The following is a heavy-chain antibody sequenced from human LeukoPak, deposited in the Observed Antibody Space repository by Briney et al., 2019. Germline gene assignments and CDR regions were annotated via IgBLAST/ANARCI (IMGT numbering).Heavy chain of an antibody. CDR1: GFTFTTHG. CDR3: ARGKYGGYFIDY. Sequence: GGSLRLSCGASGFTFTTHGMHWVRQAPGKGLVWVSRIKPDGSDTNYADSVKGRFTISRDNAKNTVYLQMNSLRAEDTAVYYCARGKYGGYFIDYWGQGTLVTVSS. J-gene: IGHJ4*02. CDR2: IKPDGSDT. V-gene: IGHV3-74*01. D-gene: IGHD5-12*01.